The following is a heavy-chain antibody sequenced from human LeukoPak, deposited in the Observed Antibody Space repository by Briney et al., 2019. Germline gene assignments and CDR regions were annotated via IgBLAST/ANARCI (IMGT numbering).Heavy chain of an antibody. CDR3: VRDSNFKIDY. J-gene: IGHJ4*02. Sequence: PGGSLRLSCAVSGFTVSTYVMHWVRRAPGEGLVWVSRINHDGSDISYADSVKGRSTISGDNAKNTLYLQMNSLRADDTAIYYCVRDSNFKIDYWGQGTLVTVSS. CDR1: GFTVSTYV. CDR2: INHDGSDI. D-gene: IGHD5-24*01. V-gene: IGHV3-74*01.